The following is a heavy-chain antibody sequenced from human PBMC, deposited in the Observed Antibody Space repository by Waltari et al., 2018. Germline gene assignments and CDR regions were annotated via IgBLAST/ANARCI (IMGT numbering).Heavy chain of an antibody. CDR3: AREYSSFEPIFDY. Sequence: QVQLQQWGAGLLKPSETLSVTCEVFDDSFSKYYWVWIRQSPGKGLEWIREINRSGSTNSNPSRKGRVTISLDMSKKQVSLRVTSVTAADTAVYYCAREYSSFEPIFDYWGRGTLVTVSS. D-gene: IGHD5-12*01. CDR2: INRSGST. J-gene: IGHJ4*02. CDR1: DDSFSKYY. V-gene: IGHV4-34*02.